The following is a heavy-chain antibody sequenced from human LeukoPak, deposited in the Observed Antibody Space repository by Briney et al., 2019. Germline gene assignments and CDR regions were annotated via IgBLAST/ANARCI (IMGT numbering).Heavy chain of an antibody. Sequence: GGSLRLSCAASGFTFSSYGMHWVRQAPGKGLEWVAVISYDGSHKYYGDSVKGRFTISRDNSKNTLYLQMNSLRAEDTAVYYRAKDSVPGSCSSTSWYGLAFDIWGQGTWSPSLQ. CDR3: AKDSVPGSCSSTSWYGLAFDI. D-gene: IGHD2-2*01. V-gene: IGHV3-30*18. CDR1: GFTFSSYG. CDR2: ISYDGSHK. J-gene: IGHJ3*02.